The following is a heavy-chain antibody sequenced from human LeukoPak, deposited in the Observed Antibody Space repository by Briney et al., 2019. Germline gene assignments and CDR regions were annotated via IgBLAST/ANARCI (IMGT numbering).Heavy chain of an antibody. J-gene: IGHJ3*02. Sequence: GGSLRLSCAASGFTFSSYGMHWVRQAPGKGLERVAVISYDGSNKYYADSVKGRFIISRDNSKNTLSLQMNSLTADDTAVYYCVRGPRYYDDSGFHYGVFDIWGQGTVVTVSS. D-gene: IGHD3-22*01. V-gene: IGHV3-30*03. CDR1: GFTFSSYG. CDR3: VRGPRYYDDSGFHYGVFDI. CDR2: ISYDGSNK.